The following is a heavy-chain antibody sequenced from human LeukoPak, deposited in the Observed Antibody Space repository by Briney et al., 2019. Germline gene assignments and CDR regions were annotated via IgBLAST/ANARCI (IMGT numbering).Heavy chain of an antibody. CDR2: IIPIFGTA. CDR1: GGTFSSYA. CDR3: ARDLAGAAAGLFDY. Sequence: ASVKVSCKASGGTFSSYAISWVRQAPGQGLEWMGGIIPIFGTANYAQKFQGRVTITADESTSTAYMELRSLRSDDTAVYYCARDLAGAAAGLFDYWGQGTLVTVSS. J-gene: IGHJ4*02. D-gene: IGHD6-13*01. V-gene: IGHV1-69*13.